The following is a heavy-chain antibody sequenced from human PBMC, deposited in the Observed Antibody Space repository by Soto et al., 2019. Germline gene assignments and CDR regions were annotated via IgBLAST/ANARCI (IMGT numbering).Heavy chain of an antibody. D-gene: IGHD3-22*01. CDR3: AQDTYYHDTSGYYTFDY. CDR2: ISYDGRNK. V-gene: IGHV3-30*18. CDR1: GLTFSSYG. J-gene: IGHJ4*02. Sequence: GGSLRLSCAASGLTFSSYGMHWVRQAPGKGLEWVAGISYDGRNKYYVDSVKGRFTISRDNSKNTLDLQMNSLRVEDMAVFYCAQDTYYHDTSGYYTFDYWGQGALVTVSS.